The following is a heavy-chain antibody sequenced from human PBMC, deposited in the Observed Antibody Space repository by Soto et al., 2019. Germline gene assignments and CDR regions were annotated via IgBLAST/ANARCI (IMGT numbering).Heavy chain of an antibody. Sequence: GGSLRLSCAASGFTFSSYSMNWVRQAPGKGLEWVSSISSSSSYIYYADSVKGRFTISRDNAKNSLYLQMNSLRAEDTAVYYCARDPTAVTTRFDPWGQGTLVTVSS. CDR3: ARDPTAVTTRFDP. D-gene: IGHD4-4*01. CDR1: GFTFSSYS. J-gene: IGHJ5*02. CDR2: ISSSSSYI. V-gene: IGHV3-21*01.